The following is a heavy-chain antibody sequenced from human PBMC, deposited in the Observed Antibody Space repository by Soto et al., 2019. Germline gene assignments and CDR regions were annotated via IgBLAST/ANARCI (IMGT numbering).Heavy chain of an antibody. CDR1: GGSISSYY. CDR2: IYYSGST. D-gene: IGHD2-15*01. V-gene: IGHV4-59*01. Sequence: SETLSLTCTVSGGSISSYYWSWIRQPPGKGLEWIGYIYYSGSTNYNPSLKSRVTISVDTSKNQFSLKLSSVTAADTAVYYCARSIQRGYCSGGSCYRDFDYWGQGTLVTVS. J-gene: IGHJ4*02. CDR3: ARSIQRGYCSGGSCYRDFDY.